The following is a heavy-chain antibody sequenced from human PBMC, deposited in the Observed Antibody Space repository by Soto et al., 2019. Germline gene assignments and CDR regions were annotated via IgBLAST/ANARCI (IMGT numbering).Heavy chain of an antibody. CDR3: VRGGGGGLFDP. V-gene: IGHV3-11*06. Sequence: GGSLRLSCAGSGFTFGDSCMSWIRQAPGKGLEWLSYISPGSRYPAYADSVKGRFTISRDNAKRSLYLQMMSLTAEDTAIYYCVRGGGGGLFDPWGQGTKVTVSS. J-gene: IGHJ5*02. D-gene: IGHD2-15*01. CDR2: ISPGSRYP. CDR1: GFTFGDSC.